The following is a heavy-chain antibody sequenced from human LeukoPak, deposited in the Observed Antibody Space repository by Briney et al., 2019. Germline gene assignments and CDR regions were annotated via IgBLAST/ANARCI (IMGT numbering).Heavy chain of an antibody. CDR3: ARVKAAAGTEWFDP. V-gene: IGHV3-21*01. J-gene: IGHJ5*02. Sequence: PGGSRRLSCVASGFALSTYSMNWVRQAPGKGLEWVSSISSSSSYIYYADSVKGRFTISRDNAKNSLYLQMNSLRAEDTAVYYCARVKAAAGTEWFDPWGQGTLVTVSS. D-gene: IGHD6-13*01. CDR1: GFALSTYS. CDR2: ISSSSSYI.